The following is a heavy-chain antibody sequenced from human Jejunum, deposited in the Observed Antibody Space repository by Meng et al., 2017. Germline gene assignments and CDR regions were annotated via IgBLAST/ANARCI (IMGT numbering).Heavy chain of an antibody. CDR1: GGSVSSGSYY. Sequence: LRLSCTVSGGSVSSGSYYWSWIRQPPGKGLEWFGYIYYSGSTNYNPSLRSPVTRAVATSKNQFYLKISSVTAADTAVYYCARMNYYDSSGCYLDYWGQGTLVTVSS. CDR3: ARMNYYDSSGCYLDY. V-gene: IGHV4-61*01. CDR2: IYYSGST. J-gene: IGHJ4*02. D-gene: IGHD3-22*01.